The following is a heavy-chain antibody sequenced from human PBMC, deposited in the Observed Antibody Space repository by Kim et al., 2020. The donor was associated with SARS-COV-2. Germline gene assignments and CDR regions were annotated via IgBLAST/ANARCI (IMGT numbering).Heavy chain of an antibody. CDR1: GFTFSNYA. D-gene: IGHD2-15*01. CDR2: ISYDGNNK. J-gene: IGHJ6*02. V-gene: IGHV3-30*04. CDR3: SRFMAAYDFYYYGLDV. Sequence: GGSLRLSCAASGFTFSNYAMHWVRQAPGKGLEWVAFISYDGNNKHYPDSVKGRFTISRDNSNNTLYLQMNSLRAEDTAVYYCSRFMAAYDFYYYGLDVWGQGTTVTVSS.